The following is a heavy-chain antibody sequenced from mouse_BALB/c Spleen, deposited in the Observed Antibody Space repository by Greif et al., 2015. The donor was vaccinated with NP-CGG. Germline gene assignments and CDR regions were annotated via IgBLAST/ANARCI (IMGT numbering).Heavy chain of an antibody. CDR1: GYAFTNYL. V-gene: IGHV1-54*01. J-gene: IGHJ2*01. CDR3: ARSREPYYFDY. CDR2: INPGSGGT. Sequence: VQLQESGAELVRPGTSVKVSCKASGYAFTNYLIEWAKQRPGQGLEWIGVINPGSGGTNYNEKLKSKATLTADKSSSTAYMQLSSLTSDDSAVYFCARSREPYYFDYWGQGTTLTVSS.